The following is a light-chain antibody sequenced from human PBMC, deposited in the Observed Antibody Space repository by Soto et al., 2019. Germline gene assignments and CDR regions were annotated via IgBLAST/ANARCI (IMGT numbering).Light chain of an antibody. Sequence: QSLLTHPASVSGSPVQSITISCTGTSSDVGGYNYLSWYQQHPGKAPKLMIYEVSNRPSGVSNRFSGSKSGNTASLTISGLQDEDEADYYCSSYTSRRXFYVLGRGTKVXV. CDR2: EVS. CDR1: SSDVGGYNY. J-gene: IGLJ1*01. V-gene: IGLV2-14*01. CDR3: SSYTSRRXFYV.